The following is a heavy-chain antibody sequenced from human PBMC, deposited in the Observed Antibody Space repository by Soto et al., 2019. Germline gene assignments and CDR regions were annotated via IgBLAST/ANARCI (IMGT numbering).Heavy chain of an antibody. CDR3: ARSSIAARGPWFDP. J-gene: IGHJ5*02. V-gene: IGHV6-1*01. Sequence: SQTLSLTCAISGDSASSNSAAWSWIRQSPSRGLEWLGRTYYRSKWYNDYAVSVKSRITINPDTSKNQFSLQLNSVTPEDTAVYYCARSSIAARGPWFDPWGQGTLVTVSS. CDR1: GDSASSNSAA. D-gene: IGHD6-6*01. CDR2: TYYRSKWYN.